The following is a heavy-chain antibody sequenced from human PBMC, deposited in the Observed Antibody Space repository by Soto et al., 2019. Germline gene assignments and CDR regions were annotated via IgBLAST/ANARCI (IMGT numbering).Heavy chain of an antibody. J-gene: IGHJ6*02. CDR1: GYTFTDYG. V-gene: IGHV1-18*01. D-gene: IGHD3-22*01. Sequence: QVQLVQSGAEVKKPGASVKVSCKASGYTFTDYGIIWVRQAPGQGPEWMGWISTYTGYTISAQNLQGRVTMTADTATSTAYMELRSLRSDDTAVYYWSRVHSRGPSGMDVWGQGTTLTVSS. CDR3: SRVHSRGPSGMDV. CDR2: ISTYTGYT.